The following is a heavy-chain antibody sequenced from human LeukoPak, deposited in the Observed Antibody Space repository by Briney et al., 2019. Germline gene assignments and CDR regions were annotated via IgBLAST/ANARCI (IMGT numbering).Heavy chain of an antibody. Sequence: ASVKVSCKASGYTFTDNYIHWVPQAPGQGLEWMGRVNPDSGGINYAQKFQGRVTMTRDTSINTAFVELRRLRSDDTATYYCARAQNYHDRSGYSDDTFDVWGHGTMITVSS. CDR3: ARAQNYHDRSGYSDDTFDV. D-gene: IGHD3-22*01. V-gene: IGHV1-2*06. J-gene: IGHJ3*01. CDR1: GYTFTDNY. CDR2: VNPDSGGI.